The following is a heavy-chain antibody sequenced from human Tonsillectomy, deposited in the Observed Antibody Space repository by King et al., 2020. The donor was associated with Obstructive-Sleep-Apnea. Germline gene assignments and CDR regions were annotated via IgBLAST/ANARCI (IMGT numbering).Heavy chain of an antibody. CDR2: IKSKTDGGTT. V-gene: IGHV3-15*01. D-gene: IGHD6-13*01. CDR1: GFNFSNAW. Sequence: QLVQSGGGLVKPGGSLRLSCAASGFNFSNAWMSWVRQAPGKGLELVGRIKSKTDGGTTDYAAPVRGRFTISRDDSKDTLYLQMNSLKTEDTAVYYCTKTQHSNSWYSWYFDLWGRGTLVTVSS. CDR3: TKTQHSNSWYSWYFDL. J-gene: IGHJ2*01.